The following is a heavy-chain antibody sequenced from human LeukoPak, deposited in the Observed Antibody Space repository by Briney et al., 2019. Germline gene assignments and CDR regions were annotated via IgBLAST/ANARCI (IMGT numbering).Heavy chain of an antibody. CDR1: GGSISSYY. CDR3: ARGSSSSYRAQDAFDI. Sequence: PSETLSLTCTVSGGSISSYYWSWIRQPPGKGLEWIGYIYYSGSTNYNPSLKSRVTISVDTSKNQFSLKLSSVTAADTAVYYCARGSSSSYRAQDAFDIWGQGTMVTVSS. CDR2: IYYSGST. D-gene: IGHD6-6*01. J-gene: IGHJ3*02. V-gene: IGHV4-59*01.